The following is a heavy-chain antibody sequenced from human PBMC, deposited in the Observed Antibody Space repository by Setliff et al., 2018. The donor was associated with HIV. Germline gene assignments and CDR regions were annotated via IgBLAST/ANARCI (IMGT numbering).Heavy chain of an antibody. Sequence: PSETLSLTCTVSGGSISSHYWSWIRQPPGKGLEWTGYIYYSGRTNYNPSLKSRVPISVDTSKNQFSLKLTSVTAADTAVYYCARHPTNWGSTGYYYYYMDVCGKGTTVTVSS. J-gene: IGHJ6*03. D-gene: IGHD7-27*01. CDR1: GGSISSHY. V-gene: IGHV4-59*08. CDR3: ARHPTNWGSTGYYYYYMDV. CDR2: IYYSGRT.